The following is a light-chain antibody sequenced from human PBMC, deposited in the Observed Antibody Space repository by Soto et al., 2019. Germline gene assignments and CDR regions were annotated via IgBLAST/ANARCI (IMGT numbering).Light chain of an antibody. V-gene: IGLV1-44*01. CDR1: SSNIGSNT. CDR2: SHN. CDR3: AAWEDSLNWRG. Sequence: QSVLTQPPSASGTPGQRVTISCSGSSSNIGSNTVNWYQQLPGTAPKLLIYSHNQRPSGVPDRFSGSKSGTSASLAISGLQSADEADYYCAAWEDSLNWRGFGTWTKVT. J-gene: IGLJ1*01.